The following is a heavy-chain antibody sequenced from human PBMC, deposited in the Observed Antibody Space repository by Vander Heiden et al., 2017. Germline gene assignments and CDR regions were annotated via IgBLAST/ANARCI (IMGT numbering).Heavy chain of an antibody. CDR1: GFTFSSYS. D-gene: IGHD3-22*01. V-gene: IGHV3-48*01. Sequence: EVQLVESGGSLVQRGGAVRLSCAASGFTFSSYSMNWVRQAPGKGLEWVSYISSSSSTIYYADSVKGRFTISRDNAKNSLYLQMNSLRGEDTAVYYCARGPYYYDSSDMRFDIWGQGTMVTVSS. CDR2: ISSSSSTI. CDR3: ARGPYYYDSSDMRFDI. J-gene: IGHJ3*02.